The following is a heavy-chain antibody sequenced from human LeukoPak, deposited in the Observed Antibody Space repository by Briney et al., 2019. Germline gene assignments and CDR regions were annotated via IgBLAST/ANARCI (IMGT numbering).Heavy chain of an antibody. CDR1: GFTFSSYS. V-gene: IGHV3-48*01. CDR2: ISSSSSTI. D-gene: IGHD3-10*01. J-gene: IGHJ4*02. CDR3: ALLWFGELSFFDY. Sequence: PGGSLRLSCAVSGFTFSSYSMSWVRQAPGKGLEWVSYISSSSSTIYYADSVKGRFTISRDNAKNSLYLQMNSLRAEDTAVYYCALLWFGELSFFDYWGQGTLVTVSS.